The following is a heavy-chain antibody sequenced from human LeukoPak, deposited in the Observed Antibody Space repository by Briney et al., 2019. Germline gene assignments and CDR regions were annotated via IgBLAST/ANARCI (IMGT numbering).Heavy chain of an antibody. J-gene: IGHJ4*02. D-gene: IGHD5-12*01. CDR3: AKGGGYDSYILGWPVDY. CDR1: GFTFDDYA. CDR2: ISWDGGST. Sequence: GGSLRLSCAASGFTFDDYAMHWVRQAPGKGLEWVSLISWDGGSTYYADSVKGRFTISRDNRKNSLYLQMNSLRAEDTALYYCAKGGGYDSYILGWPVDYWGQGTLVTVSS. V-gene: IGHV3-43D*04.